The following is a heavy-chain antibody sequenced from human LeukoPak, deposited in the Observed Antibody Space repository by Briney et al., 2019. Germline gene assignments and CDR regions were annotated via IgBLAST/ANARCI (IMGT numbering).Heavy chain of an antibody. CDR1: GFTFSSYA. V-gene: IGHV3-23*01. D-gene: IGHD2-21*02. Sequence: PGASLRLSCAASGFTFSSYAMSWVRQAPGKGLEWVGAISGSGGSTYYADSVKGRFTISRDNSKNTLYLQMNSLRAEDTAVYYCAKGLAYCGGDCYSLDYWGQGTLVTVSS. CDR2: ISGSGGST. J-gene: IGHJ4*02. CDR3: AKGLAYCGGDCYSLDY.